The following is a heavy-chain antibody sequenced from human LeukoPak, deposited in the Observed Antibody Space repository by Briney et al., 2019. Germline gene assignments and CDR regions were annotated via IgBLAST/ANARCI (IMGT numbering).Heavy chain of an antibody. CDR3: ARRGFNDAFDI. V-gene: IGHV4-38-2*01. CDR2: IYHSGST. CDR1: GYSISSGYY. Sequence: PPETLSLTCAVSGYSISSGYYWGWIRQPPGKGLEWIGEIYHSGSTNYNPSLKSRVTISVDKSKNQFSLKLSSVTAADTAVYYCARRGFNDAFDIWGQGTMVTVSS. J-gene: IGHJ3*02.